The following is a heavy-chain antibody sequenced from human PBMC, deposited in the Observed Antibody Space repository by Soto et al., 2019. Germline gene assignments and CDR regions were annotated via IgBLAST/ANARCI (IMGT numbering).Heavy chain of an antibody. V-gene: IGHV4-34*01. J-gene: IGHJ4*02. CDR3: ARVGGFNYLSDY. D-gene: IGHD3-10*01. Sequence: QVQLQQWGAGLLKPSETLSLTCAVYGGSFSDHYWSWIRQPPGKGLEWIGEVSHRGSTNYNPSLKSRVTISVDPSKNQCSLKQSSVSSADMAVYYCARVGGFNYLSDYWGQGTLVTVSS. CDR1: GGSFSDHY. CDR2: VSHRGST.